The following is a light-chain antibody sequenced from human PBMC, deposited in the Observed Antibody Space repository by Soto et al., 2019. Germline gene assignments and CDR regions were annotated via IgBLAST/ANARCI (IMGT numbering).Light chain of an antibody. CDR3: AAWDDSLIGYV. J-gene: IGLJ1*01. CDR2: NNN. Sequence: QSALTQPPSTSGTPGQRVTISCSGSSSNIGSNTVSWCQQLPGTAPKPLIYNNNQRPSGVPDRFSGSKSGTSASLAISGLQSEEEADYYCAAWDDSLIGYVFGTGTKVTVL. CDR1: SSNIGSNT. V-gene: IGLV1-44*01.